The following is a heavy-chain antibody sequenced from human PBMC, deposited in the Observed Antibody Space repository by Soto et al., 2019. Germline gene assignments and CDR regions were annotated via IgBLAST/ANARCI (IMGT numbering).Heavy chain of an antibody. CDR1: GDLFNNYA. V-gene: IGHV1-69*01. J-gene: IGHJ4*02. CDR3: AASSSVAAAVYFTF. CDR2: ISPLFSTT. D-gene: IGHD2-2*01. Sequence: QVQLVQSGAEVKEPGSSVKVSCKATGDLFNNYAFNWVRQAPGQGLEWMGRISPLFSTTNYAQKFQGRVTIGADELTNIVYLEVSHLESEDPAMYYCAASSSVAAAVYFTFWGQGTLVTVSP.